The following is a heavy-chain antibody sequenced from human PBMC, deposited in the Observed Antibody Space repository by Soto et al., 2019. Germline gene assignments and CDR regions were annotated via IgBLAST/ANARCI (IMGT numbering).Heavy chain of an antibody. V-gene: IGHV1-69*13. D-gene: IGHD6-6*01. CDR1: GGTFSSYA. J-gene: IGHJ6*02. Sequence: ASVKVSCKASGGTFSSYAISWVRQAPGQGLGWMGGIIPIFGTANYAQKFQGRVTITADESTSTAYMELSSLRSEDTAVYYCARGSSIAARSSYYYYGMDVWGQGTTVTVSS. CDR2: IIPIFGTA. CDR3: ARGSSIAARSSYYYYGMDV.